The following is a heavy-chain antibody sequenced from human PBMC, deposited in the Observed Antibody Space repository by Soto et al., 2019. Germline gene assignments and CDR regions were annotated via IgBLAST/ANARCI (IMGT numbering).Heavy chain of an antibody. V-gene: IGHV3-30*18. CDR3: AKDRGCSGGSCYFGDMDV. J-gene: IGHJ6*02. CDR1: GFTFSSYG. CDR2: ISYDGSNK. D-gene: IGHD2-15*01. Sequence: GGSLRLSCAASGFTFSSYGMHWVRQAPGKGLEWVAVISYDGSNKYYADSVKGRFTISRDNSKNTLYLQMNSLRAEDTAVYYCAKDRGCSGGSCYFGDMDVWGQGTTVTVSS.